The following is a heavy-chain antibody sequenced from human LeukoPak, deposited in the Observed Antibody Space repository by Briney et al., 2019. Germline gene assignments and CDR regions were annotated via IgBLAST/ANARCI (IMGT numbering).Heavy chain of an antibody. V-gene: IGHV4-4*07. CDR3: ARDPITMVRGVIITHAFDI. Sequence: PSETLSLTCTVSGGSISSYYWSWIRQPAGKGLEWIGRIYTSGSTNYNPSLKSRVTMSVDTSKNQFSLKLSSVTAADTAVYYCARDPITMVRGVIITHAFDIWGQGTMVTVSS. D-gene: IGHD3-10*01. CDR2: IYTSGST. CDR1: GGSISSYY. J-gene: IGHJ3*02.